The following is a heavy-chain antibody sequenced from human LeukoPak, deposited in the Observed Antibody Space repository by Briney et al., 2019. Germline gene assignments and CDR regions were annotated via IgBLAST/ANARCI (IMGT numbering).Heavy chain of an antibody. CDR1: GGSISSYY. Sequence: SETLSLTCTVSGGSISSYYWSWIRQPPGKGLEWIGYIYYSGSTNYNPSLKSRVTISVDTSKNQFSLKLSSVTAADTAVYYCARGSVVVAATGSPDFDYWAREPWSPSPQ. CDR3: ARGSVVVAATGSPDFDY. V-gene: IGHV4-59*01. CDR2: IYYSGST. J-gene: IGHJ4*02. D-gene: IGHD2-15*01.